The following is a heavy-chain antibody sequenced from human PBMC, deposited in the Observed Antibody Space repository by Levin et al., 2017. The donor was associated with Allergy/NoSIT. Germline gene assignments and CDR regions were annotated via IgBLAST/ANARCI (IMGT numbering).Heavy chain of an antibody. CDR3: ARLPPKRERSGWYEVRYYGMDV. V-gene: IGHV1-2*02. J-gene: IGHJ6*02. CDR1: GYTFTGYY. Sequence: ASVKVSCKASGYTFTGYYMHWVRQAPGQGLEWMGWINPNSGGTNYAQKFQGRVTMTRDTSISTAYMELSRLRSDDTAVYYCARLPPKRERSGWYEVRYYGMDVWGQGTTVTVSS. CDR2: INPNSGGT. D-gene: IGHD6-19*01.